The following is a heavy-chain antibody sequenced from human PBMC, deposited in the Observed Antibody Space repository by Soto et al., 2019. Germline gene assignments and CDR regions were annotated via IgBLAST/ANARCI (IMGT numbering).Heavy chain of an antibody. CDR1: GFTFSDYG. Sequence: QVQLVESGGGVAQPGRSLRLSCAVSGFTFSDYGMHWVRQAPGKGLEWVAVVSYDGSYKYYADSVKGRFTVSRDLSGNTLFLQMNSLRLEDTAVYFCAKEMYPRTALDSSSPRGDYWGQGTLVAVSS. CDR2: VSYDGSYK. CDR3: AKEMYPRTALDSSSPRGDY. V-gene: IGHV3-30*18. J-gene: IGHJ4*02. D-gene: IGHD6-6*01.